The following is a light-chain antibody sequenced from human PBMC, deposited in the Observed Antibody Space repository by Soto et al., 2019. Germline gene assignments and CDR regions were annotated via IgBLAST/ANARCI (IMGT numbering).Light chain of an antibody. Sequence: EIVLTQSPGTLSLSPGERASLVCRASQSVRSSSLAWYQQKRGQPPRLLIYGASSRATGIPDRFSGSGSGTYFTLTISRLEPEDFAVYFCQQYGDSPDTDRWTFGQGTKMEIK. J-gene: IGKJ1*01. CDR3: QQYGDSPDTDRWT. CDR2: GAS. CDR1: QSVRSSS. V-gene: IGKV3-20*01.